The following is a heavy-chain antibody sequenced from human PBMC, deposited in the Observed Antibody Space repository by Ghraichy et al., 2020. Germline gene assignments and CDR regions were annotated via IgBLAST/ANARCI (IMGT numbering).Heavy chain of an antibody. D-gene: IGHD3-22*01. CDR3: ASEDSYDSRVGI. Sequence: SVKVSCKASGGTFSSYAISWVRQAPGQGLEWMGRIIPILGIANYAQKFQGIVTITADKSTSTAYMELSSLRSEDTAVYYCASEDSYDSRVGIWGQGTMVTVSS. V-gene: IGHV1-69*04. CDR1: GGTFSSYA. J-gene: IGHJ3*02. CDR2: IIPILGIA.